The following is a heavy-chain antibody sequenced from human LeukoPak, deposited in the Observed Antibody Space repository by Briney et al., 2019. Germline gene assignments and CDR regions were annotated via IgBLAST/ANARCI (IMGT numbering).Heavy chain of an antibody. J-gene: IGHJ4*02. Sequence: ASVKVSCKASGYTFTGYYAHWVRQAPGQGLQWMGWINPNNGGTNYAQKFQGRVTMTRDTSSSTAYMEVSRLTSDDTAVYYRAGGASPVAATTRDYFDYWGQGTLVTVSS. D-gene: IGHD2-15*01. CDR1: GYTFTGYY. V-gene: IGHV1-2*02. CDR3: AGGASPVAATTRDYFDY. CDR2: INPNNGGT.